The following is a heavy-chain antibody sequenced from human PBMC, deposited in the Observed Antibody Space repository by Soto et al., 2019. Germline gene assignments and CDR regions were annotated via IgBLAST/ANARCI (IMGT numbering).Heavy chain of an antibody. CDR3: ARSRYYYDSSGYY. CDR2: INAGNGNT. CDR1: VYTFTSYA. V-gene: IGHV1-3*01. Sequence: ASVKFSCKASVYTFTSYAMHWVRQAPGQRLEWMGWINAGNGNTKYSQKFQGRVTITRDTSASTAYMELSSLRSEDTAVYYCARSRYYYDSSGYYWGQGTLVTVSS. J-gene: IGHJ4*02. D-gene: IGHD3-22*01.